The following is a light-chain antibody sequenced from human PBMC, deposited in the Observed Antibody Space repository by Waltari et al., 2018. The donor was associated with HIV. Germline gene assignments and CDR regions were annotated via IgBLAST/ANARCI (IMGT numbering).Light chain of an antibody. CDR3: QQYDISPRT. CDR1: QSVDRTY. V-gene: IGKV3-20*01. J-gene: IGKJ1*01. Sequence: EIVLTQAPGTLSLSPGEGATLSCRASQSVDRTYLAWYQQKPGQAPRLLIYGASSRANGIPDRFSGSGSGTVFTLTISRLEPEDFAVYYCQQYDISPRTFGQGTKVEI. CDR2: GAS.